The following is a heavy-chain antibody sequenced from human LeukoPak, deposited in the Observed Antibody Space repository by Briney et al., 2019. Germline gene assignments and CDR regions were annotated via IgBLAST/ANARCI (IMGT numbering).Heavy chain of an antibody. CDR1: GGSFSGYY. D-gene: IGHD6-19*01. Sequence: PSETLSLTCAVYGGSFSGYYWSWIRQPPGKGLEWIGEINHSGSTNYNPSLKSRVTISVDTSKNQFSLKLSSVTAADTAVYYCARHLAGYSSGLVDYWGQGTLVTVSS. CDR2: INHSGST. V-gene: IGHV4-34*01. CDR3: ARHLAGYSSGLVDY. J-gene: IGHJ4*02.